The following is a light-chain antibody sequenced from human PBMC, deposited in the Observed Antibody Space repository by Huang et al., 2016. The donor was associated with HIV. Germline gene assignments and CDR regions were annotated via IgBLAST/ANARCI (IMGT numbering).Light chain of an antibody. V-gene: IGKV4-1*01. CDR1: QNILYSSDNTNY. CDR3: QQYYSTPLT. Sequence: DIVMTQSPDSLAVSLGERATINCKSIQNILYSSDNTNYLAWYQQKPGQPPKLLIYWASTRESGVPDRFSGRGSGTEFTLTISSLQAEDVAVYYCQQYYSTPLTFGGGTKVEIK. CDR2: WAS. J-gene: IGKJ4*01.